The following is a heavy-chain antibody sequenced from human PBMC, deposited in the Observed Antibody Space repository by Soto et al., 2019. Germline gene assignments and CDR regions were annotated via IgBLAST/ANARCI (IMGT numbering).Heavy chain of an antibody. V-gene: IGHV4-30-4*01. J-gene: IGHJ5*02. Sequence: SKNRQPPGKGLECIGFTSYSGTTYYNTSLWSRVSMSVDTSKNQFSLKLNSVTAADTVVYYCARGVNYYDSSGSSWFDPWGQGALVTVS. D-gene: IGHD3-22*01. CDR3: ARGVNYYDSSGSSWFDP. CDR2: TSYSGTT.